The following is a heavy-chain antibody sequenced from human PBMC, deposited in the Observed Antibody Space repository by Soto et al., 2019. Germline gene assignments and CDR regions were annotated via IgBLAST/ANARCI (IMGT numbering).Heavy chain of an antibody. Sequence: QVQLVESGGGVVQPGRSLRLSCVGSGFIFRNNGMHWVRQTPGKGLEWVGFMSYDGSDTFYADSVKGRFTISRDNSKNTLFLHMSNLRAEDTAMYYCTTVRVADSALDDWGQGTLVTVSS. CDR1: GFIFRNNG. J-gene: IGHJ4*02. V-gene: IGHV3-30*03. CDR3: TTVRVADSALDD. CDR2: MSYDGSDT. D-gene: IGHD3-10*02.